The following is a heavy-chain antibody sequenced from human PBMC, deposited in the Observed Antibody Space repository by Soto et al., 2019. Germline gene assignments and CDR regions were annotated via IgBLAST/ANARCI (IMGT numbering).Heavy chain of an antibody. CDR1: GFTFSSYG. J-gene: IGHJ3*02. V-gene: IGHV3-30*18. CDR2: ISYDGSNK. Sequence: QVQLVESGGGVVQPGRSLRLSCAASGFTFSSYGMHWVRQAPGKGLEWVAVISYDGSNKYDADSLKGRFTISRDNSKNTLYLQMNSLRAEDTAVYYCAKDRVLRYFDWVLDDAFDIWGQGTMVTVSS. D-gene: IGHD3-9*01. CDR3: AKDRVLRYFDWVLDDAFDI.